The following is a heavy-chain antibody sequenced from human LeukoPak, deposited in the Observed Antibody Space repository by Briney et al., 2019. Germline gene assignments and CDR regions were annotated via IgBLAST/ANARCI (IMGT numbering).Heavy chain of an antibody. Sequence: SVKVSCKASGGTFSSYAISWVRQAPGQGLEWMGGIIPIFGTANYAQKFQGRVTITADKSTSTAYMELSRLRSDDTAVYYCAREGGDSGWYRAYYHFMDVWGKGTTVTVSS. J-gene: IGHJ6*03. CDR1: GGTFSSYA. V-gene: IGHV1-69*06. CDR2: IIPIFGTA. CDR3: AREGGDSGWYRAYYHFMDV. D-gene: IGHD6-19*01.